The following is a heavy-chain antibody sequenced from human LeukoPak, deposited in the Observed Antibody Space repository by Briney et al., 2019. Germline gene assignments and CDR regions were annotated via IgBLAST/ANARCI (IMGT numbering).Heavy chain of an antibody. V-gene: IGHV4-39*01. CDR1: GGSISSSSYY. CDR3: ASLSSGWYYFDY. J-gene: IGHJ4*02. D-gene: IGHD6-19*01. Sequence: SETLSLTCTVSGGSISSSSYYWGWIRQPPGKGLEWIGSIYYSGSTYYNPSLKSRVTISLDTSKNQFSLKLSSVTAADTAVYYCASLSSGWYYFDYWGQGTLDTVSS. CDR2: IYYSGST.